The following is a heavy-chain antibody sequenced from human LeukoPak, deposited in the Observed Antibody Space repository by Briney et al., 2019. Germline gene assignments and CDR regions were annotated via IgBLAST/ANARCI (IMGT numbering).Heavy chain of an antibody. V-gene: IGHV4-39*01. Sequence: PSETLSLTCTVSGGSISSSSYYWGWIRQPPGKGLEWIGSIYYSGSTYYNPSLKSRVTISVDTSKNQFSLKLSSVTAADTAVYYCGSRRWGLLAVADYWGQGTLVTVSS. CDR2: IYYSGST. D-gene: IGHD1-26*01. CDR3: GSRRWGLLAVADY. J-gene: IGHJ4*02. CDR1: GGSISSSSYY.